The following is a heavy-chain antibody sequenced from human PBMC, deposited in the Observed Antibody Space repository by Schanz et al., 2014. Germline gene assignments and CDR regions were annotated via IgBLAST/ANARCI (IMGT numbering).Heavy chain of an antibody. D-gene: IGHD6-19*01. CDR3: ARGGYSSGWYDRDIAHFDY. Sequence: DLVESGGGVVQPGRSLTLSCAVSTSLFSRSVIHWVRQAPGKGLEWVAVMWNDGIKTHYADSGKGRFTISRDNSKNTVYLQMNSLRTDDTAVYYCARGGYSSGWYDRDIAHFDYWGQGTLLTVSS. V-gene: IGHV3-30*04. CDR1: TSLFSRSV. J-gene: IGHJ4*02. CDR2: MWNDGIKT.